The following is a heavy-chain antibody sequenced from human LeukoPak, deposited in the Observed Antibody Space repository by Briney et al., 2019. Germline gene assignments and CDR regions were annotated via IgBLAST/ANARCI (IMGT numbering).Heavy chain of an antibody. CDR1: GDSVSTNNTA. V-gene: IGHV6-1*01. CDR3: ARDRAGGDLFDY. CDR2: TYFRSKWYN. Sequence: SQTLSLTCAISGDSVSTNNTAWHWIRQSPSRGLEWLERTYFRSKWYNDYAVSVKSRISINPDTSKNQFSLQLNSVTPEDTAVYYCARDRAGGDLFDYWGQGTLVTVSS. D-gene: IGHD2-21*02. J-gene: IGHJ4*02.